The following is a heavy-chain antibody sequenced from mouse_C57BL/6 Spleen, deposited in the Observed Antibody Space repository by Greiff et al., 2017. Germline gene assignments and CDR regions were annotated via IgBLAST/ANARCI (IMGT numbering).Heavy chain of an antibody. D-gene: IGHD1-1*01. CDR2: ISSGGSYT. CDR3: AREATHYFDY. Sequence: EVNLVESGGDLVKPGGSLKLSCAASGFTFSSYCMSWVRQTPDQRLEWVATISSGGSYTYYPDSVKGRFTISRDNAKNTLYLQMSSLKSEDTAMYYCAREATHYFDYWGQGTTLTVSS. V-gene: IGHV5-6*01. CDR1: GFTFSSYC. J-gene: IGHJ2*01.